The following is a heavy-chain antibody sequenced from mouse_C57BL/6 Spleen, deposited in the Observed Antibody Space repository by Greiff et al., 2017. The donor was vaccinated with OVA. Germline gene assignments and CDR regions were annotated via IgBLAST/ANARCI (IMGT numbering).Heavy chain of an antibody. CDR3: ARSPLYYGLAWFAY. Sequence: QVQLQQPGTELVKPGASVQLSCKASGYTFTSSWMHWVKQRPGPGLEWIGHINPSNGGTNYNEKFKSKATLTVDKSSSTAYMQLSSLTSEDSAVYYCARSPLYYGLAWFAYWGQGTLVTVSA. V-gene: IGHV1-53*01. CDR1: GYTFTSSW. D-gene: IGHD2-1*01. CDR2: INPSNGGT. J-gene: IGHJ3*01.